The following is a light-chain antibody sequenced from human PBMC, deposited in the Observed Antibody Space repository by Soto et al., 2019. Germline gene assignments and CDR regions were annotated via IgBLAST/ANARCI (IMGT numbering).Light chain of an antibody. Sequence: EVVMTQSLGTVSLSTGEVATXSCRASQSVSSSHLAWYQHKPGQAPRLLIYAASSRATGIPHRFSDSGSGTDFTLTISRLEPEDFAVYYCQQYGRSPRTFGQGTEV. V-gene: IGKV3-20*01. CDR2: AAS. J-gene: IGKJ1*01. CDR3: QQYGRSPRT. CDR1: QSVSSSH.